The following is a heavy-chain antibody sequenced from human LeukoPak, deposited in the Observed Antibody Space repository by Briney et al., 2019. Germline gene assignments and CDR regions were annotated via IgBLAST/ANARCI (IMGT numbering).Heavy chain of an antibody. CDR3: ATYSTGFDI. CDR2: INHRGST. CDR1: GGSLSDYY. V-gene: IGHV4-34*01. D-gene: IGHD6-19*01. J-gene: IGHJ3*02. Sequence: SETLSLTCAVYGGSLSDYYWTWIRQPPGKGLEWIGEINHRGSTHYNPSLKSRVTISVDTSKKQFSLKLSSVTAADTAVYYCATYSTGFDIWGQGTVVTVSS.